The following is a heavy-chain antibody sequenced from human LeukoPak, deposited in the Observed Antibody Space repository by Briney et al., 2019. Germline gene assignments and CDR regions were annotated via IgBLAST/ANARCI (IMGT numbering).Heavy chain of an antibody. CDR1: GFTFSSYW. D-gene: IGHD2-2*01. CDR2: INSDGSST. Sequence: GGSLRPSCAASGFTFSSYWMHWVRQAPGKGLVWVSRINSDGSSTSYADSVKGRFTISRDNAKNTLYLQMNSLRAEDTAVYYCARSDKYRGPRFDYWGQGTLVTVSS. J-gene: IGHJ4*02. V-gene: IGHV3-74*01. CDR3: ARSDKYRGPRFDY.